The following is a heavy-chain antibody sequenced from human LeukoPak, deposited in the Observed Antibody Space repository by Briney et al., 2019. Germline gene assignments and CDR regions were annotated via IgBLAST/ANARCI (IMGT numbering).Heavy chain of an antibody. Sequence: PGGSLRLSCAVSGLTFSNSAMSWVRQAPGKGLEWVSAISVGSDVIYYADSVKGRFAISRDNSKHTVYLQMDSLRAEDTAVYYCAKSHVSTATGTGRYFDYWGRGTLVTVSS. CDR2: ISVGSDVI. CDR1: GLTFSNSA. J-gene: IGHJ4*02. V-gene: IGHV3-23*01. CDR3: AKSHVSTATGTGRYFDY. D-gene: IGHD3-9*01.